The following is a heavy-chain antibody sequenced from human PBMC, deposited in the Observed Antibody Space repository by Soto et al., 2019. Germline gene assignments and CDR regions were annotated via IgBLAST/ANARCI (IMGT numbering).Heavy chain of an antibody. CDR3: ARNYDLVAFDI. Sequence: SETLSLTCTVSGGSISSYYWSWIRQPPGKGLEWIGYIYCSGSTNYNPSLKSRVTISVDTSKNQFSLKLSSVTAADTAVYYCARNYDLVAFDIWGQGTMVTVSS. V-gene: IGHV4-59*01. J-gene: IGHJ3*02. D-gene: IGHD1-7*01. CDR2: IYCSGST. CDR1: GGSISSYY.